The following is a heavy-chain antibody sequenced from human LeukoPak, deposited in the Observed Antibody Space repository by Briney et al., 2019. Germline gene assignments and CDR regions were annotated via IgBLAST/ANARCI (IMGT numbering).Heavy chain of an antibody. D-gene: IGHD1-26*01. CDR1: GYIFNNYG. CDR2: ISAYNGNT. V-gene: IGHV1-18*01. J-gene: IGHJ4*02. Sequence: ASVKVSCKASGYIFNNYGISWVRQAPGQGLEWMGWISAYNGNTNYAQKLQGRVTMTTDTSTSTVYMELRSLRSDDTAVYYCARAREWELLPGFDYWGQGTLVTVSS. CDR3: ARAREWELLPGFDY.